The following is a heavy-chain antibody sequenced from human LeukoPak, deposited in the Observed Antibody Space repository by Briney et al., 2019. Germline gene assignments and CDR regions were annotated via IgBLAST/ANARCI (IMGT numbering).Heavy chain of an antibody. CDR1: GGSLSSGDYY. J-gene: IGHJ3*02. CDR3: ARDRYCSGGSCYSGAFDI. D-gene: IGHD2-15*01. Sequence: PSEALSLTCTVSGGSLSSGDYYWSWIRQPPGKGLEWIGYIYYSGSTYYNPSLKSRVMISVDTSKNQFSLKLSSVTAADTAVYYCARDRYCSGGSCYSGAFDIWGQGTMVTVSS. V-gene: IGHV4-30-4*01. CDR2: IYYSGST.